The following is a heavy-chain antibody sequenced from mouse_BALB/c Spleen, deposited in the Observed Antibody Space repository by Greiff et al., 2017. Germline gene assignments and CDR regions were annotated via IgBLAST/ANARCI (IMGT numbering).Heavy chain of an antibody. J-gene: IGHJ4*01. Sequence: EVMLVESGGGLVQPGGSLKLSCAASGFTFSSYGMSWVRQTPDKRLELVATINSNGGSTYYPDSVKGRFTISRDNAKNTLYLQMSSLKSEDTAMYYCARDGIYYDYDGPFYYAMDYWGQGTSVTVSS. D-gene: IGHD2-4*01. CDR2: INSNGGST. CDR3: ARDGIYYDYDGPFYYAMDY. V-gene: IGHV5-6-3*01. CDR1: GFTFSSYG.